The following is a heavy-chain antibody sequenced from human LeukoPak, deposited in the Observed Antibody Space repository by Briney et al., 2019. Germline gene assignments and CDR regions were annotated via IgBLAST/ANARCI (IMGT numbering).Heavy chain of an antibody. CDR2: IYPGDSDT. V-gene: IGHV5-51*01. CDR1: GSIFTSYW. CDR3: ASASGGSQGKVFDY. J-gene: IGHJ4*02. D-gene: IGHD2-15*01. Sequence: GDSLKISCTVSGSIFTSYWIAWVRQMPGKGLEWMGIIYPGDSDTTYSPSFQGQVTISADKSISTAYLQWSSLKASDTAMYYCASASGGSQGKVFDYWGQGTLVTVSS.